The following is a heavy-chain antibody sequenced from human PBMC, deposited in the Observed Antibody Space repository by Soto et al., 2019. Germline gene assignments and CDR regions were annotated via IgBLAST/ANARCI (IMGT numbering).Heavy chain of an antibody. CDR3: ARVDGSGSYSHGLDV. CDR2: VTSSGYT. V-gene: IGHV4-59*08. D-gene: IGHD3-10*01. Sequence: PSETLSLTSSVSGSSIGFSYWSWVRQSPGKGLEWIGYVTSSGYTSYSPSLNGRVTMSVDTSKNQFSLNLNSVTAADTAIYYCARVDGSGSYSHGLDVWGQGTTVS. CDR1: GSSIGFSY. J-gene: IGHJ6*02.